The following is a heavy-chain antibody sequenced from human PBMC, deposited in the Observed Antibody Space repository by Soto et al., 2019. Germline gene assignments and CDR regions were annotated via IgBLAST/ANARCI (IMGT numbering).Heavy chain of an antibody. CDR2: IVVGSGNT. CDR1: GFTFTSSA. V-gene: IGHV1-58*01. J-gene: IGHJ4*02. D-gene: IGHD1-26*01. Sequence: SVKVSCKASGFTFTSSAVQWVRHARGQRLEWIGWIVVGSGNTNYAQKFQERVTITRDMSTSTAYMELSSLRSEDTAVYYCAAWGVGATISYFDYWGQGTLVTVSS. CDR3: AAWGVGATISYFDY.